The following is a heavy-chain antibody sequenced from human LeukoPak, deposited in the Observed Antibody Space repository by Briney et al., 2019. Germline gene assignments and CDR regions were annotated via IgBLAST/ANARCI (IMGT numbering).Heavy chain of an antibody. CDR1: GFTFSSYS. Sequence: GGSLRLSCAASGFTFSSYSMHWVRQAPGKGLEWVSYISSSSSTIYYADSVKGRFTISRDNAKNSLYLQMNSLRAEDTAVYYCARSPLEVGANSDAFDIWGQGTMVTVSS. CDR2: ISSSSSTI. CDR3: ARSPLEVGANSDAFDI. J-gene: IGHJ3*02. D-gene: IGHD1-26*01. V-gene: IGHV3-48*01.